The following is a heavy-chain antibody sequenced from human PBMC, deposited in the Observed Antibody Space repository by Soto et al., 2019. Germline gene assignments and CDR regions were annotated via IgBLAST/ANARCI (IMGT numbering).Heavy chain of an antibody. Sequence: SETLSLTCTVSGGSISSNSYYWDWIRQPPGKGLEWIGSLFYSGATYHNPSLQSRVTISVDTSKNQFSLHLSSVTAADTAVYYCARHAAYDSVWGEYEGSDYWGQGTLVAVSS. CDR2: LFYSGAT. V-gene: IGHV4-39*01. J-gene: IGHJ4*02. CDR3: ARHAAYDSVWGEYEGSDY. CDR1: GGSISSNSYY. D-gene: IGHD3-16*01.